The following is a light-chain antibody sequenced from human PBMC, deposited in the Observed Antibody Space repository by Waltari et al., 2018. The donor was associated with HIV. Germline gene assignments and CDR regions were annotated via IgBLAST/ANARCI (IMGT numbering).Light chain of an antibody. CDR3: QQYNNWPPT. J-gene: IGKJ2*01. CDR2: GAS. CDR1: QSLSNTN. V-gene: IGKV3-15*01. Sequence: EIVMTQSPATLSVSPGERATLSCRARQSLSNTNLAWYQQKPGQAPRLLINGASTRATGIPARFSGSGSGTEFTLTISSLQSEDSAIYYCQQYNNWPPTFGQGARLEIQ.